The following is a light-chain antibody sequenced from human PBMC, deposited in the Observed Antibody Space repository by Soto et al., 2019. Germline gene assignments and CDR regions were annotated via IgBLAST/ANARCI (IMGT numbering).Light chain of an antibody. J-gene: IGKJ1*01. CDR3: LQYDSSPWT. CDR2: GAS. V-gene: IGKV3-20*01. Sequence: EIVLTQSPGTLSLSPGERATLSCRASQSVSSSFLAWYQQKPGQAPRLLIYGASSRATDIPDRFSGSGSGTDFTLTISRLEPEDFAVYYGLQYDSSPWTFGKGTKVEIK. CDR1: QSVSSSF.